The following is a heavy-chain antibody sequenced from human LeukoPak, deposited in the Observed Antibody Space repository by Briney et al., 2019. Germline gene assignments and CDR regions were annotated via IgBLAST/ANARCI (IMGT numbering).Heavy chain of an antibody. CDR1: GFTFSNYA. V-gene: IGHV4-39*01. CDR2: IYYSGST. CDR3: ARHYTSPITIFGVVTRYFDY. D-gene: IGHD3-3*01. J-gene: IGHJ4*02. Sequence: GSLRLSCAASGFTFSNYAMSWVRQPPGKGLEWIGSIYYSGSTYYNPSLKSRVTISVDTSKNQFSLKLSSVTAADTAVYYCARHYTSPITIFGVVTRYFDYWGQGTLVTVSS.